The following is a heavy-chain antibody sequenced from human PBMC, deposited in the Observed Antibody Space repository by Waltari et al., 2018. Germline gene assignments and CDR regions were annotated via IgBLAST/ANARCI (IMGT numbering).Heavy chain of an antibody. CDR3: ARDALNYYGSGSSDY. V-gene: IGHV3-48*01. CDR2: ISSSSSTI. J-gene: IGHJ4*02. Sequence: EVQLVESGGGLVQRGGSLRLPCGASGFTLSSYSMKWARRPPGEGLEWVSYISSSSSTIYYADSVKGRFTISRDNAKNSLYLQMNSLRAEDTAVYYCARDALNYYGSGSSDYWGQGTLVTVSS. D-gene: IGHD3-10*01. CDR1: GFTLSSYS.